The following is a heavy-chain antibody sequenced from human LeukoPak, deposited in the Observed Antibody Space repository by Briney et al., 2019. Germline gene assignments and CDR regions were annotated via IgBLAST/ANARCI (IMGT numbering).Heavy chain of an antibody. CDR1: GFTFSSYA. CDR3: AKRRGLELLYYYYMDV. V-gene: IGHV3-23*01. J-gene: IGHJ6*03. D-gene: IGHD1-7*01. Sequence: GGSLRLSCAASGFTFSSYAMSWVRQAPGKGLEWVSAISGSGGSTYYAESVKGRFTISRDNSKNTLYLQMNSLRAEDTAVYYCAKRRGLELLYYYYMDVWGKGTTVTVSS. CDR2: ISGSGGST.